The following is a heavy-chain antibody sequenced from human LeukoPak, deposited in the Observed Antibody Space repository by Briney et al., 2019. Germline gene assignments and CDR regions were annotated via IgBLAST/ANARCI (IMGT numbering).Heavy chain of an antibody. Sequence: WASVKVSCKASGYTFTGYYMHWVRQAPGQGLEWMGWINPNSGGTNYAQKFQGRVTMTRDTSISTAYMELRSLRSGDTAVYYCARAPLVGSITMIVVAPNWFDPWGQGTPVTVSS. D-gene: IGHD3-22*01. V-gene: IGHV1-2*02. J-gene: IGHJ5*02. CDR3: ARAPLVGSITMIVVAPNWFDP. CDR2: INPNSGGT. CDR1: GYTFTGYY.